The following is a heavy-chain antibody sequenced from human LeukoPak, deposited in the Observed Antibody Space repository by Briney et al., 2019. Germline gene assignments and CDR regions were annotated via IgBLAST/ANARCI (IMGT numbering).Heavy chain of an antibody. CDR1: GFTFSSYE. CDR2: ISSSSSTI. CDR3: ARDRYYYDSSGYYPPRYDAFDI. J-gene: IGHJ3*02. D-gene: IGHD3-22*01. Sequence: PGGSLRLSCAASGFTFSSYEMNWVRQAPGKGLEWVSYISSSSSTIYYADSVKGRFTISRDNAKSSLYLQMNSLRAEDTAVYYCARDRYYYDSSGYYPPRYDAFDIWGQGTMVTVSS. V-gene: IGHV3-48*03.